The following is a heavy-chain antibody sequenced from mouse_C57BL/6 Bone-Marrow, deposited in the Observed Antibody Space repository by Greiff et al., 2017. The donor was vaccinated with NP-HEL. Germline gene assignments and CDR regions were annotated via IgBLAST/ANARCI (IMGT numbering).Heavy chain of an antibody. CDR2: IDPSDSYT. V-gene: IGHV1-50*01. J-gene: IGHJ2*01. Sequence: QVQLQQPGAELVKPGASVKLSCKASGYTFTSYWMQWVKQRPGQGLEWIGEIDPSDSYTNYNQKFKGKATLTVDTSSSTAYMQRSSLTSEDSAVYYCARGAKDYWGQGTTLTVSS. CDR3: ARGAKDY. CDR1: GYTFTSYW.